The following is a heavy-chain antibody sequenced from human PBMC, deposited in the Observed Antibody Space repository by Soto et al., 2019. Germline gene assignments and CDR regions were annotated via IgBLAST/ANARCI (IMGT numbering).Heavy chain of an antibody. Sequence: ASVKVSCKASGYTFTSYGISWVRQAPGQGLEWMGWISAYNGNTNYAQKLQGRVTMTTDTSTSTAYMELRSLTSDDTAVYYCARGGGPPGYYVSGSYYLWDYYYGMDVWGQGTTVTVSS. CDR3: ARGGGPPGYYVSGSYYLWDYYYGMDV. CDR2: ISAYNGNT. V-gene: IGHV1-18*01. D-gene: IGHD3-10*01. CDR1: GYTFTSYG. J-gene: IGHJ6*02.